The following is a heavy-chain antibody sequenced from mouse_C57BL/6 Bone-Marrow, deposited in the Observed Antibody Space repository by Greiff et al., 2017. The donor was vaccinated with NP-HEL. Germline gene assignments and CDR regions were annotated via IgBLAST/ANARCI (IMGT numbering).Heavy chain of an antibody. J-gene: IGHJ3*01. CDR1: GFTFSDYG. CDR2: ISSGSSTI. D-gene: IGHD1-1*01. V-gene: IGHV5-17*01. CDR3: ASDYGSSYGGWFAY. Sequence: EVMLVESGGGLVKPGGSLKLSCAASGFTFSDYGMHWVRQAPEKGLEWVAYISSGSSTIYYADTVKGRFTISRDNAKNTLFLQMTSLRSEDTAMYYCASDYGSSYGGWFAYWGQGTLVTVSA.